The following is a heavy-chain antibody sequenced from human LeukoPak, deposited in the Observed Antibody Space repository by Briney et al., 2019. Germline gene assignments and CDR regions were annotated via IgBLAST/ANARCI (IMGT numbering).Heavy chain of an antibody. D-gene: IGHD3-22*01. CDR1: GGSIRSTSYY. CDR3: AGGRWHYSDSTGYYLDI. V-gene: IGHV4-39*01. Sequence: SETLSLTCTVSGGSIRSTSYYWGWIRPPPGKGLEWIGNIYYSGTTQYKPSLKSRVTISVDTSKNQLSLKLTSVTAADTAVYYCAGGRWHYSDSTGYYLDIWGQGTMVTVSS. J-gene: IGHJ3*02. CDR2: IYYSGTT.